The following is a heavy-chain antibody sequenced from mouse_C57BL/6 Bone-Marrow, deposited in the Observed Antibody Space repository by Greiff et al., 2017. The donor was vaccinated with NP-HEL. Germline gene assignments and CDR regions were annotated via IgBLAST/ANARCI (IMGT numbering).Heavy chain of an antibody. CDR3: TLYDGYFDY. CDR2: IDPENGDT. Sequence: VQLQQSGAELVRPGASVKLSCTASGFNIKDDYMHRVKQRPEQGLEWIGWIDPENGDTEYASKFQGKATITADTSSNTAYLQLSSLTSEDTAVYYCTLYDGYFDYWGQGTTLTVSS. CDR1: GFNIKDDY. J-gene: IGHJ2*01. D-gene: IGHD2-3*01. V-gene: IGHV14-4*01.